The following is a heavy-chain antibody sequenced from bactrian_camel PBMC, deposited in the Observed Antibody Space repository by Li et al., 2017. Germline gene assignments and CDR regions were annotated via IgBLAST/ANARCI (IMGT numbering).Heavy chain of an antibody. CDR3: AAGEWVAAPDRESEYNY. CDR1: GYTVSSAC. CDR2: IGSPGNT. J-gene: IGHJ4*01. D-gene: IGHD7*01. V-gene: IGHV3S53*01. Sequence: HVQLVESGGGSVQAGGTLRLSCAASGYTVSSACMGWDRQAPKKQREGVADIGSPGNTVYTEFAEGRFTISQDSAQNTLYLQMDSLKHEDTAMYYCAAGEWVAAPDRESEYNYWGQGTQVTVS.